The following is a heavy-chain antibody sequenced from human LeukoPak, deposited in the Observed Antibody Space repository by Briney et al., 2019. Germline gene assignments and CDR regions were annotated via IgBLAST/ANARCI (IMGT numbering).Heavy chain of an antibody. CDR3: ARRLPWEALQH. D-gene: IGHD1-26*01. J-gene: IGHJ1*01. CDR2: IYYSGST. Sequence: WIRQPPGKGLEWIGSIYYSGSTYYNPSLKSRVTISVDTSKNQFSLKLSSVTAADTAVYYCARRLPWEALQHWGQGTLVTVSS. V-gene: IGHV4-39*01.